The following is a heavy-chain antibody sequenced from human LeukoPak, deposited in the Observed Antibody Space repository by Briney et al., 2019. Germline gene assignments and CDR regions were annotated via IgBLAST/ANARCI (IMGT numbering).Heavy chain of an antibody. CDR2: ISSGTSYI. Sequence: PGGSLRLSCAASGFTFNTYTMNWVRQAPGKGLEWVSSISSGTSYIYYADSVKGRFTISRDNAKNSLYLQMNSLRAEDTAVYYCARSQYARYYFDYWGQGTLVTVSS. CDR3: ARSQYARYYFDY. CDR1: GFTFNTYT. D-gene: IGHD2-8*01. J-gene: IGHJ4*02. V-gene: IGHV3-21*04.